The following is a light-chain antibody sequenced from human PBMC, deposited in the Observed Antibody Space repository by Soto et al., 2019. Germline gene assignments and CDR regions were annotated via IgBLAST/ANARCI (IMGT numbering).Light chain of an antibody. CDR2: DAS. J-gene: IGKJ2*01. Sequence: DIQMTQSPSTLSASVGDRVTITCRVSQSISSWLAWYQQKPGKAPKLLIYDASSLQSGVPSRFSGSGSGTQFTLTISSLQPDDFATYYCQQYNSYPYTFGQGTKVDIK. V-gene: IGKV1-5*01. CDR3: QQYNSYPYT. CDR1: QSISSW.